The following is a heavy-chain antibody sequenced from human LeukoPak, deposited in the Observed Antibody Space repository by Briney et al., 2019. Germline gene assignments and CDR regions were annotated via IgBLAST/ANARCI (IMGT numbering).Heavy chain of an antibody. V-gene: IGHV3-73*01. J-gene: IGHJ6*03. CDR2: IRSKANSYAT. CDR1: GFTFSGSA. CDR3: SGSYYHYYYYMDV. D-gene: IGHD1-26*01. Sequence: GGSLKLSCAASGFTFSGSAMHWVRQASGKGLEWVGRIRSKANSYATAYAASVKGRFTISRDDSKNTAYLQMNSLKTEDTAVYYCSGSYYHYYYYMDVWGKGTTVTVSS.